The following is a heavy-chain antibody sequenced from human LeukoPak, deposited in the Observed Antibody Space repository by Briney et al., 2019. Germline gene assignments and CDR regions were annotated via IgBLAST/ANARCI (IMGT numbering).Heavy chain of an antibody. Sequence: PGGSLRLSCAASGFTFSNYGMHCVRQAPGKGLEWVAGISEDGINKYYADSVKGRFTISRDNSNNTLFLQMNSLRAEDTAVYYCARRSPNYYFDYWGQGTPVTVSS. V-gene: IGHV3-30*03. J-gene: IGHJ4*02. CDR3: ARRSPNYYFDY. CDR1: GFTFSNYG. CDR2: ISEDGINK.